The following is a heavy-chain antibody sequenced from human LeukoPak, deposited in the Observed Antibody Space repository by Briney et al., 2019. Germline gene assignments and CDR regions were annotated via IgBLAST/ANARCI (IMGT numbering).Heavy chain of an antibody. J-gene: IGHJ2*01. V-gene: IGHV3-30*18. CDR2: ISNDGSNK. D-gene: IGHD6-13*01. CDR3: AKRIAGSATGVWWYLDL. Sequence: GGSLRLSCAASGFTFSSYGMHRVRQAPGKGLEWVAIISNDGSNKHYADSVKGRFTVSRDNSENTLYLQMNSLRAEDTAMYYCAKRIAGSATGVWWYLDLWGRGTLVTVSS. CDR1: GFTFSSYG.